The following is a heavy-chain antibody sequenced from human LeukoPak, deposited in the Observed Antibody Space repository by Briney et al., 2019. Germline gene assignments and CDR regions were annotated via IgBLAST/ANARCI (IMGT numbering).Heavy chain of an antibody. V-gene: IGHV3-21*01. CDR3: ASSPRRQWLVGYYYYGMDV. J-gene: IGHJ6*02. D-gene: IGHD6-19*01. CDR2: ISSSSSYI. CDR1: GFTFSSYS. Sequence: GGSLRLSCAASGFTFSSYSMNWVRQAPGKGLEWVSSISSSSSYIYYADSVKGRFTISRDNAKDSLYLQMNSLRAEDTAVYYCASSPRRQWLVGYYYYGMDVWGQGTTVTVSS.